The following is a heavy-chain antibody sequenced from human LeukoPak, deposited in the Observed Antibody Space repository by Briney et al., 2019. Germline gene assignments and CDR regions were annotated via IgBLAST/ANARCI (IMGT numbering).Heavy chain of an antibody. D-gene: IGHD2-2*01. Sequence: ARSLRLSCAASGFTFSSYSMYWGRQAPGKGLEWVAVISYDGSNKYYADSVKGRFTISRDNSKNTLSLQMNSLRAEDTAVYYCAKGSSPSCYGNFDYWGQGTLVTVSS. CDR2: ISYDGSNK. V-gene: IGHV3-30*18. CDR1: GFTFSSYS. CDR3: AKGSSPSCYGNFDY. J-gene: IGHJ4*02.